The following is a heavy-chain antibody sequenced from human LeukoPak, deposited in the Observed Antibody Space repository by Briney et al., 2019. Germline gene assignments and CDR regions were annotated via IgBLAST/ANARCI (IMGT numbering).Heavy chain of an antibody. D-gene: IGHD3-10*01. CDR1: GFTFDNYV. CDR2: ISWNSANI. CDR3: AKDSCFGCSNYFNGMDV. V-gene: IGHV3-9*01. J-gene: IGHJ6*02. Sequence: GGSLRLSCAASGFTFDNYVMHWVRLAPGKGLEWVSGISWNSANIGYADSVKGRFTISRDNAKNSLYLQMNSLRPEDTALYYCAKDSCFGCSNYFNGMDVWGQGTTVTVSS.